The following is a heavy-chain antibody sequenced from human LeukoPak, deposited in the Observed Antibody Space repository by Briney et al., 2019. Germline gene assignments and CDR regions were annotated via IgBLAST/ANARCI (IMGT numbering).Heavy chain of an antibody. CDR3: AGGYGSGSYSA. CDR1: GFTFSKYY. Sequence: PGGSLILSFAASGFTFSKYYMSWIRPAPGKGLEGISYIVNSGGTTSYADSVQGRFTISSDDAKNSLYLQMNSLGAEDTAVYYCAGGYGSGSYSAWGQGIPVTVSS. CDR2: IVNSGGTT. V-gene: IGHV3-11*01. J-gene: IGHJ5*02. D-gene: IGHD3-10*01.